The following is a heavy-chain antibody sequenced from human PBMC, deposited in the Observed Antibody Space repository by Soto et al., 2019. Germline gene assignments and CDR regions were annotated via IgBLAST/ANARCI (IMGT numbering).Heavy chain of an antibody. V-gene: IGHV3-21*01. CDR2: ISSSSSYI. J-gene: IGHJ4*02. D-gene: IGHD3-10*01. CDR3: ARDSSWFGELLSPDY. CDR1: GFTFSSYS. Sequence: GGSLRLSCAASGFTFSSYSMNWVRQAPGKGLEWVSSISSSSSYIYYADSVKGRFTISRDNANNSLYLQMNSLRAEDTAVYYCARDSSWFGELLSPDYWGQGTLVTVSS.